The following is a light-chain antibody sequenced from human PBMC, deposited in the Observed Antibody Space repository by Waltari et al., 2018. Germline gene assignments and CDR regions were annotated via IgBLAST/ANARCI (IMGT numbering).Light chain of an antibody. CDR2: DVS. Sequence: QSALTQPASVSGSPGQSITIPCTGASSDIGYYNYVSSYQQHPGKAPKLMIFDVSSRASGVSNRFSGSKSANTASLTISGLQTEDEAVYYCSSFTNRGTWVFGGGTRLTVL. CDR3: SSFTNRGTWV. J-gene: IGLJ3*02. CDR1: SSDIGYYNY. V-gene: IGLV2-14*03.